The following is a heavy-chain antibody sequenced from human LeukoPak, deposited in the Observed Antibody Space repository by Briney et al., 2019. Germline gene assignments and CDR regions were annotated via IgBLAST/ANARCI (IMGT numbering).Heavy chain of an antibody. CDR3: AGGDGSGSYHFDY. CDR2: YRGST. D-gene: IGHD3-10*01. V-gene: IGHV4-59*12. J-gene: IGHJ4*02. Sequence: SETLSLTCTVSGGSINSYYWYWIRQPPGKGLEWIAYYRGSTNYNPSLKSRVTISVDKSKNQFSLKLSSVTAADTAVYYCAGGDGSGSYHFDYWGQGTLVTVSS. CDR1: GGSINSYY.